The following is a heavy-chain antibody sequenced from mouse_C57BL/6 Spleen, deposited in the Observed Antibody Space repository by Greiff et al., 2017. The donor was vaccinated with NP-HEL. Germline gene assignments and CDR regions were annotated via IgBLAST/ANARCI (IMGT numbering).Heavy chain of an antibody. CDR1: GFNIKDYY. J-gene: IGHJ2*01. D-gene: IGHD3-2*02. CDR3: ARGGSSGYDY. Sequence: EVQLQQSGAELVKPGASVKLSCTASGFNIKDYYMHWVKQRTEQGLEWIGRIDPEDGETKYAPQFQGKATITADTSSNTAYLQLSSLTSEDTAVYYGARGGSSGYDYWGQGTTLTVSS. V-gene: IGHV14-2*01. CDR2: IDPEDGET.